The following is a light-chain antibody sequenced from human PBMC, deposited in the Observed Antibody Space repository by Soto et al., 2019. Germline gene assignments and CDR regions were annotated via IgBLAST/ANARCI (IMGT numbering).Light chain of an antibody. J-gene: IGKJ1*01. V-gene: IGKV1-17*01. Sequence: DIQMTQSPSSLSASVGDRVTITCRASQSISNHLNWYQQKPGKAPKRLIYAASSLQSGVPSRFSGSGSGTEFTLTISSLQPEDFATYYCLQHNSYPKTFGQGTKVDI. CDR3: LQHNSYPKT. CDR1: QSISNH. CDR2: AAS.